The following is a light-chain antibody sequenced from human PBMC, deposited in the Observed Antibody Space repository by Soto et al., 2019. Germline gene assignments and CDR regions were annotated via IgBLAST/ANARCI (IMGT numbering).Light chain of an antibody. J-gene: IGKJ5*01. V-gene: IGKV2D-29*02. Sequence: DVVMTQTPLSLSVAPGQPASISCKSSQSLLHITGETFLFWYLQKPGQSPQLLIYEVSTRVSGVPDRFSGSGSGTDLTLEISRVETDDVGIYYCMQSTQLPPKFGTGTGLEI. CDR3: MQSTQLPPK. CDR2: EVS. CDR1: QSLLHITGETF.